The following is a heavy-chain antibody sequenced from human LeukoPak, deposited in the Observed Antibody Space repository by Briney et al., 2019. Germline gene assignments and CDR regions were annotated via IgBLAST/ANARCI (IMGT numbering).Heavy chain of an antibody. V-gene: IGHV4-59*01. D-gene: IGHD4-11*01. CDR2: IYYSGST. J-gene: IGHJ4*02. CDR3: ARGNSDYDAFDY. CDR1: GGSISSYY. Sequence: SETLSLACTVSGGSISSYYWSWIRQPPGKGLEWIGYIYYSGSTNYNPSLKSRVTISVDTSKNQFSLKLSSVTAADTAVYYCARGNSDYDAFDYWGQGTLVTVSS.